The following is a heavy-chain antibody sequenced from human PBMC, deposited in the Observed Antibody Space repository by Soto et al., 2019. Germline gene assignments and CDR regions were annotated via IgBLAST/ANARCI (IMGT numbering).Heavy chain of an antibody. D-gene: IGHD3-3*01. V-gene: IGHV3-33*01. Sequence: QVQLVESGGGVVQPGRSLRLSCAASGFTFSSYGMHWVRQAPGKGLEWVAVIWSDGSNKYYADSVKGRFTISRDNSKNTLYLQMNSLRAEDTAVYYCARDFDEGVLEWKYYGMDVWGQGTTVTVSS. CDR2: IWSDGSNK. CDR3: ARDFDEGVLEWKYYGMDV. J-gene: IGHJ6*02. CDR1: GFTFSSYG.